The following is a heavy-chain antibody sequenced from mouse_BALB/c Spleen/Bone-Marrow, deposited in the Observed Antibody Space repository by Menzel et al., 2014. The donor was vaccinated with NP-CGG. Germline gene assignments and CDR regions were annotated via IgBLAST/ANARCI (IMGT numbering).Heavy chain of an antibody. J-gene: IGHJ3*01. Sequence: VQLKEPGAELVKPGASVKLSCTASGFNIKDPYMHWVKQRPEQGLERIGRIDPANGNTEYDPKFQCKATITADTSANTAYLQLSSLTSEDTAVYYCAPYYYGRWFTYWGQGTLVTVSA. V-gene: IGHV14-3*02. CDR2: IDPANGNT. CDR3: APYYYGRWFTY. CDR1: GFNIKDPY. D-gene: IGHD1-1*01.